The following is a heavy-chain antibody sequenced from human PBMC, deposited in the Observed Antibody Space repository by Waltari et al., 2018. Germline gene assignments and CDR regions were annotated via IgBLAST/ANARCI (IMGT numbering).Heavy chain of an antibody. CDR1: SSHG. D-gene: IGHD3-16*01. CDR3: ARDGGDITTHYYHMDV. CDR2: IIPIFGEP. Sequence: QVQLEQSGAEVRTPGYSVKVSCKASSSHGISWVRQAPGQGLEWMGGIIPIFGEPNYAQRFKDRLTIIADESTSTAYMELSRLTKDDTAVYYCARDGGDITTHYYHMDVWDKWTTVTVSS. V-gene: IGHV1-69*12. J-gene: IGHJ6*03.